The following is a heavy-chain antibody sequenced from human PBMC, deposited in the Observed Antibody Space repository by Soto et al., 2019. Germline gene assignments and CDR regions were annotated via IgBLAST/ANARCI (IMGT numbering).Heavy chain of an antibody. V-gene: IGHV1-8*01. Sequence: ASVKVSCKASGYSFTSYDINWVRQATGQGREWMGWMNPNSGNTGYAQKFQGRVTMTRNTSISTAYMELSSLRSEDTAVYYCARGLLFVESSSWENWFEPWGQGTLVTVSS. D-gene: IGHD6-13*01. CDR3: ARGLLFVESSSWENWFEP. CDR2: MNPNSGNT. CDR1: GYSFTSYD. J-gene: IGHJ5*02.